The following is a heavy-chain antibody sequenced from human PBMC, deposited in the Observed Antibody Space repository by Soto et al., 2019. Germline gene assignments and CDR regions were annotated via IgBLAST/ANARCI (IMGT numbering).Heavy chain of an antibody. D-gene: IGHD1-26*01. J-gene: IGHJ4*02. CDR1: GFTFSSYS. Sequence: PGGSLRLSCAASGFTFSSYSMNWVRQAPGKGLEWVSSISSSSSYIYYADSVKGRFTISRDNAKNSLYLQMNSLRAEDTAVYYCARDRMGATTTLGYWGQGTLVTVSS. V-gene: IGHV3-21*01. CDR3: ARDRMGATTTLGY. CDR2: ISSSSSYI.